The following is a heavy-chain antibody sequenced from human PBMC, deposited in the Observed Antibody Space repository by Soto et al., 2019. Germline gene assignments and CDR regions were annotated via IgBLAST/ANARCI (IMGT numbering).Heavy chain of an antibody. CDR3: ARIKVEGYDNSGQIRGTFDY. D-gene: IGHD3-22*01. V-gene: IGHV4-39*01. CDR1: GGSISSSSYY. CDR2: VYYSGNT. J-gene: IGHJ4*02. Sequence: QLQLQESGPGLVKPSETLSLTCTVSGGSISSSSYYWGWIRQPPGEGLESIGSVYYSGNTYYNPSLKSRVTISVDTSKNQFSLTLNSVTAADTAVYYCARIKVEGYDNSGQIRGTFDYWGQGTLVTVSS.